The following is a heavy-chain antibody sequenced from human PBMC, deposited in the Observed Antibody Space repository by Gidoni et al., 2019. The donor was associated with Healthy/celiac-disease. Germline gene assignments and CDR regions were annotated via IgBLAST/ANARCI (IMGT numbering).Heavy chain of an antibody. V-gene: IGHV3-74*01. Sequence: EVQLVPSAGGSVLPVESLRLSCAASGFTSSSYWTHWVRQAPGKGRVWVSRINSDGSSTSYADSVKGRFTISRDNAKNTLYLQMNSLRAEDTAVYYCARDPFSPFDYWGQGTLVTVSS. CDR2: INSDGSST. J-gene: IGHJ4*02. D-gene: IGHD3-3*02. CDR3: ARDPFSPFDY. CDR1: GFTSSSYW.